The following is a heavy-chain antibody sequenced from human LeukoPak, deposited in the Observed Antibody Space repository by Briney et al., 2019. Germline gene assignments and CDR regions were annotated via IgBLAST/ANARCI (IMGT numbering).Heavy chain of an antibody. J-gene: IGHJ2*01. CDR2: ISYDGSNK. CDR3: ARALGYFDL. Sequence: PGGSLRLSCAASGFTFSSYAMHWVRQAPGKGLEWVAVISYDGSNKYYADSVKGRFTISRDNSKNTQYLQMNSLRAEDTAVYYCARALGYFDLWGRGTLVTVSS. CDR1: GFTFSSYA. V-gene: IGHV3-30-3*01.